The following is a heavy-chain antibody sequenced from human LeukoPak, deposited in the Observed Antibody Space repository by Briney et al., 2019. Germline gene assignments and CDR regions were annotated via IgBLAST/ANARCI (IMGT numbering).Heavy chain of an antibody. CDR3: ARHSQKVDYGGNRKYGNWYFDL. CDR1: GVSISSSSYY. J-gene: IGHJ2*01. V-gene: IGHV4-39*01. CDR2: IYYSGST. D-gene: IGHD4-23*01. Sequence: PSETLSLTCTVSGVSISSSSYYWGWIRQPPGKGLEWIGSIYYSGSTYYNPSLKSRVTISVDTSKNQFSLKLSSVTAADTAVYYCARHSQKVDYGGNRKYGNWYFDLWGRGTLVTVSS.